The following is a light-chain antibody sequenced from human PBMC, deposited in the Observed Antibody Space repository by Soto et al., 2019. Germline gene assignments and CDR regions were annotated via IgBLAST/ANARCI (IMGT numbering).Light chain of an antibody. CDR2: GAS. J-gene: IGKJ1*01. CDR1: QSVSSN. Sequence: EIVMTQSPATLSVSPGERATLSCRASQSVSSNLAWYQQKPGQAPRLLIYGASTRATGIPARFSGSGSGTEFTLTISSLQSEDFAVYYCQQYKNWHTVGQGTKVEIK. V-gene: IGKV3-15*01. CDR3: QQYKNWHT.